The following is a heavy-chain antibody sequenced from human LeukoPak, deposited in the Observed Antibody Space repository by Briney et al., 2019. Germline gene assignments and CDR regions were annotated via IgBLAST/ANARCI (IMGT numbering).Heavy chain of an antibody. CDR1: GYTLTELS. CDR3: ARVLDSYGYSNYFDY. V-gene: IGHV1-24*01. J-gene: IGHJ4*02. Sequence: ASVKVSCKVSGYTLTELSMHWVRQAPGKGLEWMGGFDPEDGETIYAQKFQGRVTITRDTSASTAYMELSSLRSEDTAVYYCARVLDSYGYSNYFDYWGQGTLVTVSS. D-gene: IGHD5-18*01. CDR2: FDPEDGET.